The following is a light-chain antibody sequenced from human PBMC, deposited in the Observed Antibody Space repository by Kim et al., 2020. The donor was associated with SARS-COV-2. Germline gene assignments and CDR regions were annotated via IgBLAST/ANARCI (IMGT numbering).Light chain of an antibody. CDR1: QGIDNY. Sequence: GDRVTITCRASQGIDNYLAWYQQKPGKVPKLLIYDASALQSGAPSRFSGSGSGTEFTLTISSLQPEDVATYYCQKYNSPPRTFGQGTKV. J-gene: IGKJ1*01. CDR3: QKYNSPPRT. CDR2: DAS. V-gene: IGKV1-27*01.